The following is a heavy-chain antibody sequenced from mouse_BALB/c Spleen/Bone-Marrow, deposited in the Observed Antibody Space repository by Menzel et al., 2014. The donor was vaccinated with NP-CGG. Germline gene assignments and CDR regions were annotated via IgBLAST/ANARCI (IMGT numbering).Heavy chain of an antibody. CDR3: ARDRAARATEYYLDY. CDR1: GFTFTDYY. V-gene: IGHV7-3*02. D-gene: IGHD3-1*01. CDR2: IRNKANGYTT. J-gene: IGHJ2*01. Sequence: EVHLVESGGGLVQPGGSLRLSCATSGFTFTDYYMSWVRQPLGKALEWLGFIRNKANGYTTEYSASVKGRFTISRDNSQSILYLQMNTLRAEDSATYYCARDRAARATEYYLDYWGQGTTLTVST.